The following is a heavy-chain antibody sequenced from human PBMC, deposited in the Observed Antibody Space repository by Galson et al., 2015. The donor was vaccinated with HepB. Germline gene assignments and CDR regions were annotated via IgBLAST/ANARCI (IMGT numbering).Heavy chain of an antibody. J-gene: IGHJ5*02. CDR2: TNHSGST. V-gene: IGHV4-34*01. CDR1: GGSFSGYY. Sequence: ETLSLTCAVYGGSFSGYYWSWIRQPPGKGLEWIGETNHSGSTNYNPSLKSRVPILVDTSQNQFSLKLRSVTAADTAVYYCVERAVAGPLSWFDPWGQGTLVTVSS. CDR3: VERAVAGPLSWFDP. D-gene: IGHD6-19*01.